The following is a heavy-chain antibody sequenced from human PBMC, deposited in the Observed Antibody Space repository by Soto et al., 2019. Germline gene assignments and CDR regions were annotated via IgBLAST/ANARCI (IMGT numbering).Heavy chain of an antibody. J-gene: IGHJ6*03. Sequence: QVQLQQWGAGLLKPSETLSLTCAVYGGSFSGYYWSWIRQPPGKGLEWIGEINHSGSTNYNPSLKSRVTISVDTSKNQFSLKLSSVTAADTAVYYCARGLQARGRGVVTYYYYYYMDVWGKGTTVTVSS. V-gene: IGHV4-34*01. D-gene: IGHD3-10*01. CDR1: GGSFSGYY. CDR3: ARGLQARGRGVVTYYYYYYMDV. CDR2: INHSGST.